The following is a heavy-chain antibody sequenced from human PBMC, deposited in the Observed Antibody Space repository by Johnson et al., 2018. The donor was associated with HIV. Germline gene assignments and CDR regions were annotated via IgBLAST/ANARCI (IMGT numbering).Heavy chain of an antibody. J-gene: IGHJ3*02. D-gene: IGHD2-21*02. CDR3: ARDFTAVYCGGDCYAFDI. CDR2: ISGSGSII. Sequence: QVQLVESGGGLVKPGGSLRVPSAASGFTFRDYHMSWIRQAPGKGVEWLSYISGSGSIIYYADPVKGRDTISRDNAKNSLYLQMNSLRAEDTAVYYCARDFTAVYCGGDCYAFDIWGQGTMVSVSS. V-gene: IGHV3-11*04. CDR1: GFTFRDYH.